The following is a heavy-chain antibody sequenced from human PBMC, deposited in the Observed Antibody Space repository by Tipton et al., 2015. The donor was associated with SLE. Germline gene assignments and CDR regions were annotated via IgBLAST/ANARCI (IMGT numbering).Heavy chain of an antibody. CDR3: ASYSSSYFDY. Sequence: TLSLTCTVSGDSVSSGSYYWGWIRQPPGKGLEWIGSIHYTGNTYDNPSLKSRVTISVDTSKNQFSLKLSSVTAADTAVYYCASYSSSYFDYWGQGTLVTVSS. CDR2: IHYTGNT. V-gene: IGHV4-39*07. J-gene: IGHJ4*02. CDR1: GDSVSSGSYY. D-gene: IGHD6-6*01.